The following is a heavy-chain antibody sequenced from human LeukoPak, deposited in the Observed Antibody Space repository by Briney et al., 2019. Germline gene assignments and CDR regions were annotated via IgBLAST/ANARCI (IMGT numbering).Heavy chain of an antibody. CDR2: IYYGGST. CDR1: GDSVSSYY. Sequence: SETLSLTCAVSGDSVSSYYWSWIRQPPGKGLRWIGYIYYGGSTNSNPSLKSRVTVSVDSSKNQFSLKLSSVTAADTAVYYCARGGFYCGGDCYVDYWGQGTLVTVSS. D-gene: IGHD2-21*02. V-gene: IGHV4-59*02. CDR3: ARGGFYCGGDCYVDY. J-gene: IGHJ4*02.